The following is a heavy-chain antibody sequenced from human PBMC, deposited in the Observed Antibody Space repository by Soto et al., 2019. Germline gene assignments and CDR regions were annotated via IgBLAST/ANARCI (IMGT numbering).Heavy chain of an antibody. V-gene: IGHV4-34*01. Sequence: SETLSLTCAVYGGSFSGYYWSWIRQPPGKGLEWIGEINHSGSTNYNPSLKSRVTISVDTSKNQFSLKLSSVTAADTAVYYCARGLRFPTYYYYYYMDVWGKGTTVTVSS. D-gene: IGHD2-21*01. CDR2: INHSGST. CDR1: GGSFSGYY. CDR3: ARGLRFPTYYYYYYMDV. J-gene: IGHJ6*03.